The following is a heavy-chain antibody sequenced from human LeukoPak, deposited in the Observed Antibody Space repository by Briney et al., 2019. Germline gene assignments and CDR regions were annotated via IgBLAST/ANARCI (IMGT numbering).Heavy chain of an antibody. V-gene: IGHV3-7*01. CDR3: AKDLEAYYYGSGSYSSYYYYGMDV. CDR1: GFTFSSYW. D-gene: IGHD3-10*01. Sequence: GGSLRLSCAASGFTFSSYWMSWVRQAPGKGLEWVANIKQDGSEKYYVDSVKGRFTISRDNAKNSLYLQMNSLRAEDTAVYYCAKDLEAYYYGSGSYSSYYYYGMDVWGQGTTVTVSS. J-gene: IGHJ6*02. CDR2: IKQDGSEK.